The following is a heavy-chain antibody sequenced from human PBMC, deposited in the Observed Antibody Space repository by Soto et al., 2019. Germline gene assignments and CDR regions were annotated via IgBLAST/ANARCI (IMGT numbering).Heavy chain of an antibody. V-gene: IGHV1-69*01. CDR2: IIPILGTA. CDR3: AGPVPAYYDSSGDAFDI. Sequence: QVQLVQSGAEVKKPEASVKVSCKASGGTFSSYAISWVRQAPGQGLEWMGGIIPILGTANYAQKFPGRVTVTADESTIAAYMEQSRLRSDDTAVYYYAGPVPAYYDSSGDAFDIWGQGTMLTDSS. J-gene: IGHJ3*02. D-gene: IGHD3-22*01. CDR1: GGTFSSYA.